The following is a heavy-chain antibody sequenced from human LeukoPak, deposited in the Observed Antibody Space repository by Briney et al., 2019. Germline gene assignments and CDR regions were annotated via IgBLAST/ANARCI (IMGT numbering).Heavy chain of an antibody. Sequence: PGGSLRLSCAASGFTFSSYAMSWVRQPPGKGLQWVAGITASGITAEQAYSVDGRFMISRDNSKNTVFLHLNNLRVDDTALYYCARAYGNSGYFQLPIDFWGQGTLVTVSS. J-gene: IGHJ4*02. V-gene: IGHV3-23*01. D-gene: IGHD3-22*01. CDR2: ITASGITA. CDR1: GFTFSSYA. CDR3: ARAYGNSGYFQLPIDF.